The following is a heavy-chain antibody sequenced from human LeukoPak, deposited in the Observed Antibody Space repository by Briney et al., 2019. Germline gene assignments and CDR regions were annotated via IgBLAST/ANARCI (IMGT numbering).Heavy chain of an antibody. CDR2: IRFDGSNK. D-gene: IGHD3-3*01. CDR3: AKCLLRFLEWTVDP. Sequence: PGGSLRLSCAASGSTFSSYGIHWVRQAPGKGLEWVAFIRFDGSNKYYADSVKGRFTISRDNSKNKVYLQMNSLRAEDTAVYYCAKCLLRFLEWTVDPWGQGTLVTVSS. CDR1: GSTFSSYG. J-gene: IGHJ5*02. V-gene: IGHV3-30*02.